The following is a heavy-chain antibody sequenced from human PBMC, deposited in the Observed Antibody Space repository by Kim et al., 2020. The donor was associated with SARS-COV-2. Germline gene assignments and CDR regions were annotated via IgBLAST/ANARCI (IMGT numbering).Heavy chain of an antibody. CDR3: ARGSYNWNYEAGFDY. Sequence: DSVKGRFTIARDNSKNTLYLQMNSLRAEDTAVYYCARGSYNWNYEAGFDYWGQGTLVTVSS. D-gene: IGHD1-7*01. J-gene: IGHJ4*02. V-gene: IGHV3-30*01.